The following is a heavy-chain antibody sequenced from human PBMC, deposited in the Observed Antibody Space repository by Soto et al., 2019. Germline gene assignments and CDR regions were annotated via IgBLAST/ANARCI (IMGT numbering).Heavy chain of an antibody. CDR3: AKSGITIFGVVIPNRYYFDY. Sequence: EVQLLESGGGLVQPGGSLRLSCAASGFTFSSYAMSWVRQAPGKGLEWVSAISGSGGSTYYADSVKGRFTISRDNSKNTLYLQMNSLRAEDTAVYYCAKSGITIFGVVIPNRYYFDYWGQGTLVTVSS. CDR2: ISGSGGST. D-gene: IGHD3-3*01. J-gene: IGHJ4*02. V-gene: IGHV3-23*01. CDR1: GFTFSSYA.